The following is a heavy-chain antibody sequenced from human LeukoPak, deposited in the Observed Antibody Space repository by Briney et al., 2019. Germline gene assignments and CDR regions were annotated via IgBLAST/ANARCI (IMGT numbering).Heavy chain of an antibody. CDR3: ARGYSSSWYLNYYYMDV. V-gene: IGHV1-46*01. CDR1: GYTFTSYY. CDR2: INPSGGST. J-gene: IGHJ6*03. Sequence: ASVKVSCKASGYTFTSYYMHWVRQAPGQGLEWMGIINPSGGSTSYAQKFQGRVTMTRNTSISTAYMELSSLRSEDTAVYYCARGYSSSWYLNYYYMDVWGKGTTVTVSS. D-gene: IGHD6-13*01.